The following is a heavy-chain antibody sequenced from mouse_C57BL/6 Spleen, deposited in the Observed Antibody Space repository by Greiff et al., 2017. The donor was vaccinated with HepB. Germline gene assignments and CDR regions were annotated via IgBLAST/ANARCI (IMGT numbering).Heavy chain of an antibody. CDR3: AREGRGYFDV. V-gene: IGHV5-4*01. D-gene: IGHD3-3*01. J-gene: IGHJ1*03. CDR2: ISDGGSYT. Sequence: EVQWVESGGGLVKPGGSLKLSCAASGFTFSSYAMSWVRQTPEKRLEWVATISDGGSYTYYPDNVKGRFTISRDNAKNNLYLQMSHLKSEDTAMYYCAREGRGYFDVWGTGTTVTVSS. CDR1: GFTFSSYA.